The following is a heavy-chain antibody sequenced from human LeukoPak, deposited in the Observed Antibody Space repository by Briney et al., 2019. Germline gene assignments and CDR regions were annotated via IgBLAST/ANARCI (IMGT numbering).Heavy chain of an antibody. Sequence: ASVKVSCKASGGTFSSSAISWVRQAPGQGLEWMGGVIRIFGTANYAQKFQGRVTITADESTSTAYMELSSLRSEDTAVYYCARDGRDSSGWYVGYWGQGTLVTVSS. CDR3: ARDGRDSSGWYVGY. J-gene: IGHJ4*02. CDR2: VIRIFGTA. D-gene: IGHD6-19*01. CDR1: GGTFSSSA. V-gene: IGHV1-69*13.